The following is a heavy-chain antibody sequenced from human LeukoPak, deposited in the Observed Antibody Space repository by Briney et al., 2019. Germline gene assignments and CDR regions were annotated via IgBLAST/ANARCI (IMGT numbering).Heavy chain of an antibody. V-gene: IGHV3-30*18. CDR3: AKDLYLQYCRGSACYLNYYNMDV. CDR1: GFTFSNYW. J-gene: IGHJ6*02. Sequence: GGSLRLSCAASGFTFSNYWMAWVRQAPGKGLEWVAVISYDGSNKYYADSVKGRFTISRDNSKNTLYLQMNGLRAEDTAVYYCAKDLYLQYCRGSACYLNYYNMDVWGQGTTVAVSS. D-gene: IGHD2-15*01. CDR2: ISYDGSNK.